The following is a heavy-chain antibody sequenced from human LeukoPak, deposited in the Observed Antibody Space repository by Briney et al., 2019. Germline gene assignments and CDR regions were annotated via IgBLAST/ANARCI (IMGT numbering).Heavy chain of an antibody. Sequence: PGGSLRLSCAASGFTFNNYAVGWVRQAPGKGLEWVSAISGSGGSTYYADSVKGRFTISRDNSKNTLYLQMNSLRAEDTAVYYCAKGGLTMIVVVMRYWGQGTLVTVSS. CDR1: GFTFNNYA. CDR2: ISGSGGST. V-gene: IGHV3-23*01. J-gene: IGHJ4*02. CDR3: AKGGLTMIVVVMRY. D-gene: IGHD3-22*01.